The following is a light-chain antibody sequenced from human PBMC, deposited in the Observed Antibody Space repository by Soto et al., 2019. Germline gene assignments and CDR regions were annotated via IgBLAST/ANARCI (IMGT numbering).Light chain of an antibody. CDR2: GAS. CDR1: QGLGVW. V-gene: IGKV1-12*01. Sequence: DIQMTQSPSSVSASVGDRVTITCRASQGLGVWLGWYQQKPGKAPQLLIFGASGLQSGVPSRFSGSGSGTDFTPTISSLQPEDFATYYCQQAYSFPLTFGGGTKVDIK. J-gene: IGKJ4*01. CDR3: QQAYSFPLT.